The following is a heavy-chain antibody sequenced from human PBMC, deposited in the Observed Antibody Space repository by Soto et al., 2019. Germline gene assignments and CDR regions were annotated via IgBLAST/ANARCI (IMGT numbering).Heavy chain of an antibody. D-gene: IGHD3-10*01. V-gene: IGHV3-43*01. CDR1: GFTFDDYT. J-gene: IGHJ6*02. CDR2: ISWDGGST. CDR3: AKDVDYYGSESDYIPYCCYGMDV. Sequence: GGALRLSCAASGFTFDDYTMHWVRQAPGKGLEWVSLISWDGGSTYYADSVKGGFTISRDNSKNSLYLQMNSLRTEDTAMYYCAKDVDYYGSESDYIPYCCYGMDVWGQGTTVTVSS.